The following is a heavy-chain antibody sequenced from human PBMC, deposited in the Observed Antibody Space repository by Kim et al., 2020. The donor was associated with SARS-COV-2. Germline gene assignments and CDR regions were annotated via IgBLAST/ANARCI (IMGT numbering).Heavy chain of an antibody. J-gene: IGHJ1*01. CDR1: VASINTLY. CDR3: ARDLGIRGTDF. CDR2: AFPSGRT. D-gene: IGHD3-16*01. Sequence: SETLSLTCAVSVASINTLYWSWLRQVPGKGLEWIGYAFPSGRTKYNPSLKSRVTISLDTPKNQFSLKLNSVTSADTAIYSCARDLGIRGTDF. V-gene: IGHV4-59*13.